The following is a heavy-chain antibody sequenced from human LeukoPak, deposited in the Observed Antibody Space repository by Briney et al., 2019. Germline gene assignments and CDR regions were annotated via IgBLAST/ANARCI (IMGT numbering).Heavy chain of an antibody. Sequence: PGGSLRLSCAASGFTFSNYALSWIRQAPGKGLEWVSAISGSGGSTYYADSVKGRFTISRDNSKNTLYLQMNSLRAEDTAVYYCAKDPSSGWYEGWYFDYWGQGTLVTVSS. CDR1: GFTFSNYA. CDR2: ISGSGGST. CDR3: AKDPSSGWYEGWYFDY. J-gene: IGHJ4*02. D-gene: IGHD6-19*01. V-gene: IGHV3-23*01.